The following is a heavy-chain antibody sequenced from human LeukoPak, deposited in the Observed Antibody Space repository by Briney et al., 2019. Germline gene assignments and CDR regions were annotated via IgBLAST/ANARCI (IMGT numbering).Heavy chain of an antibody. CDR1: GFIFGRDS. CDR3: ARDNDGYCSSTSCYEDY. D-gene: IGHD2-2*03. CDR2: ISSSSSYI. Sequence: GGSLTLSCAASGFIFGRDSMNWVRQAPGKGLEWVSSISSSSSYIYYADSVKGRFTISRDNAKNSLYLQMNSLRAEDTAVYYCARDNDGYCSSTSCYEDYWGQETLVTVSS. V-gene: IGHV3-21*01. J-gene: IGHJ4*02.